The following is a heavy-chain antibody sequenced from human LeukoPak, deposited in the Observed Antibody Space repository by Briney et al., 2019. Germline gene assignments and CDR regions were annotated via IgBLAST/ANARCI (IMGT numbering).Heavy chain of an antibody. CDR3: ARDSSGWGLDV. D-gene: IGHD6-19*01. Sequence: GGSLRLSCVASGFTFSTYWMHWVRQATGKGLEWVSAIGRAGDTHYPGSVKGRFTISRENAKNSLYLQMNSLRAGDTAVYYCARDSSGWGLDVWGQGTTVTVSS. V-gene: IGHV3-13*04. CDR1: GFTFSTYW. J-gene: IGHJ6*02. CDR2: IGRAGDT.